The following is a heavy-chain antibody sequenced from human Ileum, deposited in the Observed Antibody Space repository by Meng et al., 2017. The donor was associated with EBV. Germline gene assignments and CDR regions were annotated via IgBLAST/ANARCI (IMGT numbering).Heavy chain of an antibody. CDR3: ARTRGSAGSGADP. CDR1: GGCLCCYY. Sequence: QGQVYESGPVLVKPSATLSLTGSVSGGCLCCYYWGWNRQPPGKGLVWIGYIYYSDNANYNPPLKSLLMLSVDTSKNQFSLNLDSVTAADTAVYYVARTRGSAGSGADPWGQGTLVTVSS. V-gene: IGHV4-59*01. D-gene: IGHD1-1*01. J-gene: IGHJ5*02. CDR2: IYYSDNA.